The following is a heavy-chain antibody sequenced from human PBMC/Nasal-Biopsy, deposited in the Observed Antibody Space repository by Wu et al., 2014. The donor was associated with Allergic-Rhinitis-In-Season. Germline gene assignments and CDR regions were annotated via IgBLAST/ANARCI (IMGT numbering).Heavy chain of an antibody. Sequence: TLSLTCNVSGGSISRSSFYWGWIRQAPGRGLEWVAGITHSGTTNQTPSLKGRVTISVDTANNQVSLNLSSVTAADTAVYYCAGSSDGYLYYSGLDFWAHGTTVTV. V-gene: IGHV4-39*07. CDR2: ITHSGTT. CDR1: GGSISRSSFY. CDR3: AGSSDGYLYYSGLDF. J-gene: IGHJ6*02. D-gene: IGHD2-21*02.